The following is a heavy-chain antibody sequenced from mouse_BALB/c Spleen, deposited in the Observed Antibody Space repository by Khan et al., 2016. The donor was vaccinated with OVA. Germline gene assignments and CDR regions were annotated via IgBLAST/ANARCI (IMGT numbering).Heavy chain of an antibody. J-gene: IGHJ4*01. CDR3: GRSLYYSDSNAMDY. Sequence: EVQLQESGPGLVKPSQSLSLTCTVTGYSITSAYAWNWIRQFPGNKLEWMGYISSTGSTSHNPSLKSRISITRDTAKNQFFLHLNSGTTVDTATYYCGRSLYYSDSNAMDYWGQGTSVTVSS. V-gene: IGHV3-2*02. D-gene: IGHD2-13*01. CDR2: ISSTGST. CDR1: GYSITSAYA.